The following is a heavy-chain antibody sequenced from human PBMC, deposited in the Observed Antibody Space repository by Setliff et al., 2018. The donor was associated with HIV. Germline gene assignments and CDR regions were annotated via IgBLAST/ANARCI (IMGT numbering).Heavy chain of an antibody. CDR2: IYYSVST. Sequence: SETLSLTCAVSGGSISSCSYYWGWIRQPPGKVLEWSGSIYYSVSTYYNPSLKSRVTITVETSKHQFSLKLRSVTDADTAVYYCARHGSRYYGSGSYYTSYYHYMYVWGKGTTVTVSS. CDR3: ARHGSRYYGSGSYYTSYYHYMYV. J-gene: IGHJ6*03. CDR1: GGSISSCSYY. D-gene: IGHD3-10*01. V-gene: IGHV4-39*01.